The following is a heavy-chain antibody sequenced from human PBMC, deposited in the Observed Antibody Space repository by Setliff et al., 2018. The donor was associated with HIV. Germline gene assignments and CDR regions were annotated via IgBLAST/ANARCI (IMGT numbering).Heavy chain of an antibody. V-gene: IGHV3-30*02. Sequence: PGGSLRLSCAASGFTFSDYGMHWVRQAPGKGLEWVAMIWYDGSNKYYEDSVKGRFTISRDNSKNTVYLQMNSLRAEDTAVYYCVKDYVARRSYTYGYDYWGQGTLVTVTS. D-gene: IGHD5-18*01. J-gene: IGHJ4*02. CDR3: VKDYVARRSYTYGYDY. CDR1: GFTFSDYG. CDR2: IWYDGSNK.